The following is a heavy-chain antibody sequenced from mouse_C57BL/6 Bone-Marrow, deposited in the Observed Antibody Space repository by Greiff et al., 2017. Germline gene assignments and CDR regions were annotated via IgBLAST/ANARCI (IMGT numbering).Heavy chain of an antibody. Sequence: VKLQQPGAELVRPGTSVKLSCKASGYTFTSYWMHWVKQRPGQGLEWIGDIYPGSGSTNYNEKFKSKATLTVDTSSSTAYMQLSSLTSEDSAVYYCARPYYSNYWYFDVWGTGTTVTVSS. V-gene: IGHV1-55*01. CDR2: IYPGSGST. J-gene: IGHJ1*03. CDR1: GYTFTSYW. D-gene: IGHD2-5*01. CDR3: ARPYYSNYWYFDV.